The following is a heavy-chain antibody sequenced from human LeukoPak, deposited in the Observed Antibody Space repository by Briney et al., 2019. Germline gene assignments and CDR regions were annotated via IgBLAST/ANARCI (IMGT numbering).Heavy chain of an antibody. CDR2: MNPNSGNT. V-gene: IGHV1-8*01. CDR1: GYTFTSYD. CDR3: ARTTMVRGVSQDY. D-gene: IGHD3-10*01. Sequence: ASVKVSCKASGYTFTSYDINWVRQATGQGLGWMGWMNPNSGNTGDAQKFQGRVTMTRNTSISTAYMELSSLRSEDTAVYYCARTTMVRGVSQDYWGQGTLVTVSS. J-gene: IGHJ4*02.